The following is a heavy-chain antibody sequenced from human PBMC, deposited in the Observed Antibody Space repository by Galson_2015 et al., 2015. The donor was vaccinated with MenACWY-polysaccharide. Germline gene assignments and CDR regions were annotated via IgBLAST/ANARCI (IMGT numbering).Heavy chain of an antibody. CDR2: IIPSFGIT. D-gene: IGHD3-16*01. J-gene: IGHJ3*02. CDR3: ASLLGEAPAQTGAFDI. Sequence: GRIIPSFGITNHAQNLQDRVTLTADTSAKTAYMELTSLRSDDTAVYYCASLLGEAPAQTGAFDIWGQGALVTVSS. V-gene: IGHV1-69*02.